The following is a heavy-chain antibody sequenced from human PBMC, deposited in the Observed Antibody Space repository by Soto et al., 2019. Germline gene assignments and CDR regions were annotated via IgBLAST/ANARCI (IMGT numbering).Heavy chain of an antibody. D-gene: IGHD6-6*01. Sequence: QVQLVQSGAEVKKPGASVKVSCKASGYTFTSYGISWVRQAPGQRLEWMGWISAYNGNTNYAQKLQGRVTMTTDTSTSTAYRELRSLRSDDTAVYYCARVIAARPYYYYGMDVWGQGTTVTVSS. V-gene: IGHV1-18*01. CDR2: ISAYNGNT. CDR1: GYTFTSYG. J-gene: IGHJ6*02. CDR3: ARVIAARPYYYYGMDV.